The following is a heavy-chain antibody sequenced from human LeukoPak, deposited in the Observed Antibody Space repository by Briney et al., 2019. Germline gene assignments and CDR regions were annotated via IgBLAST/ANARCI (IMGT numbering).Heavy chain of an antibody. J-gene: IGHJ4*02. CDR3: ARGGYSGYDPFDY. V-gene: IGHV3-64*01. CDR1: GFTFSSYA. Sequence: GGSLRLSCAASGFTFSSYAMHWVRQAPGKGLEYVSAISSNGGSTYYANSVKGRFTISRDNSKNTLYLQMGSLRAEDMAVYYCARGGYSGYDPFDYWGQGTLITVSS. D-gene: IGHD5-12*01. CDR2: ISSNGGST.